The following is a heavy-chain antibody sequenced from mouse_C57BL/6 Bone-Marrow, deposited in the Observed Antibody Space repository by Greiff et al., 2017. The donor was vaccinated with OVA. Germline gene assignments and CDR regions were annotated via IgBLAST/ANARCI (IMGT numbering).Heavy chain of an antibody. CDR2: IWSDGST. Sequence: QVQLKESGPGLVAPSQSLSITCTVSGFSLTSYGVHWVRQPPGQGLEWLVVIWSDGSTTYNSDLKSSLGISKDKSKSQVFIKMNSLQTDDTARYYCARQGRRDYDAMDYRGQGTSVTVSS. CDR3: ARQGRRDYDAMDY. V-gene: IGHV2-6-1*01. J-gene: IGHJ4*01. CDR1: GFSLTSYG.